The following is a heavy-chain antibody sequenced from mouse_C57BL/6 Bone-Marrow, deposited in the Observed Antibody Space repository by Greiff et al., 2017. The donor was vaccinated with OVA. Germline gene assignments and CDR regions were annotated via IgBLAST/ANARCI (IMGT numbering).Heavy chain of an antibody. CDR2: IYPRSGNT. CDR1: GYTFTSYG. Sequence: VQLQESGAELARPGASVKLSCKASGYTFTSYGISWVKQRTGQGLEWIGEIYPRSGNTYYNEKFKGKATLTADKSSSTAYMELRSLTSEDSAVYFCAGPEYYYGPAWFAYWGQGTLVTVSA. D-gene: IGHD1-1*01. CDR3: AGPEYYYGPAWFAY. V-gene: IGHV1-81*01. J-gene: IGHJ3*01.